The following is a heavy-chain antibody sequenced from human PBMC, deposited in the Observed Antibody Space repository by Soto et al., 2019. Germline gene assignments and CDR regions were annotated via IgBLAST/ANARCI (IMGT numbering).Heavy chain of an antibody. CDR1: GGSISSTAYY. CDR2: IFYSGST. CDR3: ARHGAIVAPLYY. J-gene: IGHJ4*02. D-gene: IGHD5-12*01. V-gene: IGHV4-39*01. Sequence: SETLSLTCTVSGGSISSTAYYWDWIRQPPGKGLEWIGSIFYSGSTYYNPSLKSRVTISVDTSKNQFSLKLSSVTAADTAVYYCARHGAIVAPLYYWGQGTLVTVSS.